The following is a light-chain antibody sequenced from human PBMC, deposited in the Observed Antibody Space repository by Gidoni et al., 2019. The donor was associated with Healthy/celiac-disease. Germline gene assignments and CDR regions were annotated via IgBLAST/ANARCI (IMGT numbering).Light chain of an antibody. CDR3: QQRSNWPPLT. CDR2: VAS. CDR1: QSVSSY. J-gene: IGKJ4*01. Sequence: EIVLTQSPATLSLSPVERATLSCRASQSVSSYLAWYQLKPGQAPRLLIYVASNRATGIPARFSGSGSGTDFTLTISSLEPEDFAVYYCQQRSNWPPLTFGGGTKVEIK. V-gene: IGKV3-11*01.